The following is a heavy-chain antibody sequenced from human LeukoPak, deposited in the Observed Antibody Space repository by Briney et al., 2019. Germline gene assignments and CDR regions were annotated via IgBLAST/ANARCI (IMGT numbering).Heavy chain of an antibody. CDR1: GFTFSSYW. D-gene: IGHD2-8*01. Sequence: GGSLRLSCAASGFTFSSYWMSWVRQAPGKGLEWVANIKQDGSEKYYVDSVKGRFTISRDNAKNSLYLHMNSLRAEDTAVYYCARDRGNTVLNSRREYYYMDVWGKGTTVTISS. J-gene: IGHJ6*03. CDR3: ARDRGNTVLNSRREYYYMDV. V-gene: IGHV3-7*01. CDR2: IKQDGSEK.